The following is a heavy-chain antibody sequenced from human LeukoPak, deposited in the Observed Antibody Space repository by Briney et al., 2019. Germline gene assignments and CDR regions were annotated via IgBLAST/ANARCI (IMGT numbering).Heavy chain of an antibody. CDR3: ASLGNPYCSGWTIDY. J-gene: IGHJ4*02. CDR1: GYTFTGYY. D-gene: IGHD6-19*01. Sequence: ASVKVSCKASGYTFTGYYMHWVRQAPGQGLEWMGWINPNSGGTNYAQKFQGRVTMTRDTSISTAYMELSRLRSDDTAVYYCASLGNPYCSGWTIDYWGQGTLVTVSS. V-gene: IGHV1-2*02. CDR2: INPNSGGT.